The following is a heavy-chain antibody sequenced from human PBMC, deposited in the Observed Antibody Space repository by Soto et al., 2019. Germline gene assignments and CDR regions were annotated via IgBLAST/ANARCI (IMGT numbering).Heavy chain of an antibody. CDR1: GFSLSTSGVG. CDR2: IYWDADK. V-gene: IGHV2-5*02. Sequence: QITLKESGPTLVKPTQTLTLTCTFSGFSLSTSGVGVGWFRQPPGKALEWLSLIYWDADKRYSPSLKSRLTITKDTSKSQVVLTMTSMDPVDTATYYCAHRQATGMLWSNCFDPWGQGTLVTVSS. J-gene: IGHJ5*02. CDR3: AHRQATGMLWSNCFDP. D-gene: IGHD3-3*01.